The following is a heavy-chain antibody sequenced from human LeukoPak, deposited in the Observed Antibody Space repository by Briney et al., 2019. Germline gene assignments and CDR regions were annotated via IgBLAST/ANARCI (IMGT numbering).Heavy chain of an antibody. CDR1: GFTVSSNY. Sequence: PGGSLRLSCAASGFTVSSNYMSWVRQAPGKGLEWVSVIYSGGSTYYADSVKGRFTISRDNSKNTLYLQMNSLRAEDTAVYYCARDRLSAVAGYWGQGTLVTVSS. J-gene: IGHJ4*02. V-gene: IGHV3-66*01. CDR2: IYSGGST. CDR3: ARDRLSAVAGY. D-gene: IGHD6-19*01.